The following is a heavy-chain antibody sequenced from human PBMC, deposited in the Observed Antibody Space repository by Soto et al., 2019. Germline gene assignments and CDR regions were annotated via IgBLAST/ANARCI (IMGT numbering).Heavy chain of an antibody. D-gene: IGHD6-13*01. Sequence: PSETLSLTCTVSGGSISSNNWWSWVRQPPGKGLEWIGEIYHSGSTNYNPSLKSRVTISVDKSKNQFSLKLSSVTAADTAVYYCARVAAAGTYFDYWGQGTLVTVSS. V-gene: IGHV4-4*02. J-gene: IGHJ4*02. CDR1: GGSISSNNW. CDR2: IYHSGST. CDR3: ARVAAAGTYFDY.